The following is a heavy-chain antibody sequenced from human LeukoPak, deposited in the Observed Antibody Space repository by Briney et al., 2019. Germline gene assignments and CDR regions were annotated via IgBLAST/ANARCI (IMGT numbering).Heavy chain of an antibody. CDR3: AKSHASIWNVYDY. CDR1: GFTFSGYA. D-gene: IGHD6-13*01. V-gene: IGHV3-23*01. Sequence: SGGSLRLSCAASGFTFSGYAMSWVRLAPGEGLEWVSAITAGGYSTYYAESVKGRFTISRDNLKNMVFLQMSTLRAEDTAIYYCAKSHASIWNVYDYWGQGTLVTVSS. J-gene: IGHJ4*02. CDR2: ITAGGYST.